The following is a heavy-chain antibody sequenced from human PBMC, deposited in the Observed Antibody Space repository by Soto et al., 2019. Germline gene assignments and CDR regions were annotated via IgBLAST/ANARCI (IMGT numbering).Heavy chain of an antibody. CDR3: AKVYGSGSYYSLYYYYYGMDV. Sequence: PGGSLRLSCAASGFTFSSYGMHWVRQAPGKGLEWVAVISYDGSNKYYADSVKGRFTISRDNSKNTLYLQMNSLRAEDTAVYYCAKVYGSGSYYSLYYYYYGMDVWGQGTTVTVS. D-gene: IGHD3-10*01. V-gene: IGHV3-30*18. CDR1: GFTFSSYG. J-gene: IGHJ6*02. CDR2: ISYDGSNK.